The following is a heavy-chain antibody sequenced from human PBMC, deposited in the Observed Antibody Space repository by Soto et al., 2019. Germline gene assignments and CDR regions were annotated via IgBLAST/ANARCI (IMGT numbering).Heavy chain of an antibody. Sequence: QVQLVESGGGLVKPGGSLRLSCAASGFTFSDYYMSWIRQAPGKGLERVSYISSSGSTIYYADSGKGRFTIARDNAKNALYLKMNGLRAEDPAVYYCAGIGYCSGGSCPYSATWFDPWGQGTLVTVSS. J-gene: IGHJ5*02. D-gene: IGHD2-15*01. CDR2: ISSSGSTI. CDR3: AGIGYCSGGSCPYSATWFDP. CDR1: GFTFSDYY. V-gene: IGHV3-11*01.